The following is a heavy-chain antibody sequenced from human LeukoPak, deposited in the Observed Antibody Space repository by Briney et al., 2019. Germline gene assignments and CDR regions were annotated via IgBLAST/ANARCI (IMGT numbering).Heavy chain of an antibody. J-gene: IGHJ4*02. D-gene: IGHD6-19*01. CDR2: IYHSGST. CDR3: ARSASAVAVPDY. Sequence: SETLSLTCAVSGGSISSGGYSWSWIRQPPGKGLEWIGYIYHSGSTNYNPSLKSRVTISVDTSKNQFSLKLSSVTAADTAVYYCARSASAVAVPDYWGQGTLVTVSS. CDR1: GGSISSGGYS. V-gene: IGHV4-30-2*01.